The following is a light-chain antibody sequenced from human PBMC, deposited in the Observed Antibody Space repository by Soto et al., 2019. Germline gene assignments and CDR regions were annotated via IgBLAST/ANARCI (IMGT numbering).Light chain of an antibody. J-gene: IGKJ3*01. V-gene: IGKV3-20*01. CDR2: GAS. CDR1: QSVSSSY. CDR3: QQYGSSPL. Sequence: EIVLTQSPGTLSLSPGERATLSCRASQSVSSSYLAWYQQPPGQATRLLIYGASSRATVIPDRFSGSGSGTDFTLTISRLEPEDFAVYYCQQYGSSPLFGPGTKVDIK.